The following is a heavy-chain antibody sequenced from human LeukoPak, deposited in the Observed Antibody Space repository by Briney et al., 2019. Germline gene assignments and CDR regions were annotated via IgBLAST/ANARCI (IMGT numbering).Heavy chain of an antibody. CDR1: GGSISSSSYY. D-gene: IGHD2-2*01. Sequence: SETLSLTCTVSGGSISSSSYYWGWIRQPPGKGLEWIGSIYYSGSTYYNPSLKSRVTISVDTSKNQFSLKLSSVTAADTAVYYCARAKLKPAMPFDYWGQGTLVTVSS. J-gene: IGHJ4*02. CDR2: IYYSGST. CDR3: ARAKLKPAMPFDY. V-gene: IGHV4-39*07.